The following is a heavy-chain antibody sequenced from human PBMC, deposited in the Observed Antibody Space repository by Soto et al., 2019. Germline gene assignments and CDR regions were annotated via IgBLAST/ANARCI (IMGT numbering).Heavy chain of an antibody. CDR2: IYYSGST. Sequence: SQTQSLTYTVSGGSISRGGYYWSCIRQHPGKGLEWIGSIYYSGSTYYNPSLKSRVTISVDTSKNQFSLKLSSVTAADTAVYYCARRGGVGATTYDYWGQGTLVTVSS. V-gene: IGHV4-30-2*03. J-gene: IGHJ4*02. D-gene: IGHD1-26*01. CDR3: ARRGGVGATTYDY. CDR1: GGSISRGGYY.